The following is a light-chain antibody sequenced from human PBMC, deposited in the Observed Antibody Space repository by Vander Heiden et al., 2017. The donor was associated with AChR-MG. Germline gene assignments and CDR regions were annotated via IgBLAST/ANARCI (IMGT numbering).Light chain of an antibody. CDR2: DVS. CDR3: SSYTSSSTLDVV. V-gene: IGLV2-14*03. J-gene: IGLJ2*01. CDR1: SSDVGGYNY. Sequence: QSALTQPASVSGSPGQPITISCPGTSSDVGGYNYVSWYQQHPGKAPKLMIYDVSNRPSGVSNRFSGSKSGNTASLTISGLQAEDEADYYCSSYTSSSTLDVVFGGGTKLTVL.